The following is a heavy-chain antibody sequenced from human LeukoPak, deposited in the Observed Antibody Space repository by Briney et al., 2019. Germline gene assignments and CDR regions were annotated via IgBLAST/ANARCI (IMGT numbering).Heavy chain of an antibody. J-gene: IGHJ4*02. D-gene: IGHD3-10*01. CDR1: GFTFNIYA. V-gene: IGHV3-23*01. CDR2: ISGSGGNT. CDR3: AKEAGEWFGELS. Sequence: GGSLRLSCAASGFTFNIYAITWVRQAPGKRLEWVSAISGSGGNTYYADSVKGRFTISRDSSKDTLYLQMNSLRAEDTAVYYCAKEAGEWFGELSWGQGTLVTVSS.